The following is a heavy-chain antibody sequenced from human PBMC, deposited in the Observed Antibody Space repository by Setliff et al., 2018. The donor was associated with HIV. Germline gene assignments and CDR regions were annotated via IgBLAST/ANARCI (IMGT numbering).Heavy chain of an antibody. CDR1: GYTFTSCF. Sequence: ASVKVSCKASGYTFTSCFMHWVRQAPGQGLEYMGINNPSDGTTDYTQKSQDRVTMTSDTSTSTVYMELRSLRSEDTAIYYCARSRSMDVWGQGTSVTVSS. CDR3: ARSRSMDV. V-gene: IGHV1-46*01. J-gene: IGHJ6*02. CDR2: NNPSDGTT.